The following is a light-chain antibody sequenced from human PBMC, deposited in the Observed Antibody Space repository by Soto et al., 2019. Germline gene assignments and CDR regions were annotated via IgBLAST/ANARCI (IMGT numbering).Light chain of an antibody. J-gene: IGKJ1*01. Sequence: DIQMTQSPSTLSASVGDRVTITCRASQIIDSWLAWYQQRPGKAPNLLIYDASTLESGVPSRFSGSGSGTEFTLTISSLQPDDFATYYCQQYSSYWTFGQGTKVDIK. V-gene: IGKV1-5*01. CDR1: QIIDSW. CDR2: DAS. CDR3: QQYSSYWT.